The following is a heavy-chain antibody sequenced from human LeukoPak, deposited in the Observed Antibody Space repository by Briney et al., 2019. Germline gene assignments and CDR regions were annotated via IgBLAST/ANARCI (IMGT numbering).Heavy chain of an antibody. CDR2: ISSGGAT. Sequence: GGSLRLSCAVSGITVGANYMSWVRWTPGRGLDWVSVISSGGATYYSVFVQGRFTISRDRSKNTLHLQMNRLTPEDTGVYYCASRPDFWSSSYTHRDRFDSWGQGTLVTVSS. CDR1: GITVGANY. V-gene: IGHV3-66*02. J-gene: IGHJ4*02. D-gene: IGHD3-3*01. CDR3: ASRPDFWSSSYTHRDRFDS.